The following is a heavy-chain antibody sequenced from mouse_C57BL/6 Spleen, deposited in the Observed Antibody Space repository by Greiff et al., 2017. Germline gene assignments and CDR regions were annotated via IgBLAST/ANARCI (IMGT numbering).Heavy chain of an antibody. D-gene: IGHD2-3*01. V-gene: IGHV1-5*01. CDR2: IYPGNSDT. Sequence: EVQLQQSGTVLARPGASVKMSCKTSGYTFTSYWMHWVKQRPGQGLEWIGAIYPGNSDTSYNQKFKGKAKLTAVTSASTAYMELSSLTNEDSAVYCGTRFDGYAYYAMDYWGQGTSVTVSS. J-gene: IGHJ4*01. CDR3: TRFDGYAYYAMDY. CDR1: GYTFTSYW.